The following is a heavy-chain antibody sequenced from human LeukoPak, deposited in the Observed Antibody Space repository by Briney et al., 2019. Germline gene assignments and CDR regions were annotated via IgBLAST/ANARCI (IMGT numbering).Heavy chain of an antibody. CDR2: INHSGST. CDR1: GGSFSGYY. CDR3: SEGASDAFDI. J-gene: IGHJ3*02. Sequence: SETLSLTCAVYGGSFSGYYWSWIRQPPGKGLEWIGEINHSGSTNYNPSLKSRVTISVDTSKNQFSLKLSSVTAADTAVYYCSEGASDAFDIWGQGTMVTVSS. V-gene: IGHV4-34*01.